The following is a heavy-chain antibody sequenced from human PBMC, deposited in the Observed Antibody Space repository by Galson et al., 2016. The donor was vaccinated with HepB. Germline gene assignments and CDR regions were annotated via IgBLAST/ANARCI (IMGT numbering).Heavy chain of an antibody. CDR2: IIPIFGTA. CDR1: GGTFSSYA. CDR3: ARRGNYYDSSDYLWAFDI. Sequence: SVKVSCKASGGTFSSYAISWVRQAPGQGLEWMGGIIPIFGTANYAQKFRGRVTITADESTSTAYMELSSLRSEDTAVYYCARRGNYYDSSDYLWAFDIWGQGTMVTVSS. J-gene: IGHJ3*02. V-gene: IGHV1-69*13. D-gene: IGHD3-22*01.